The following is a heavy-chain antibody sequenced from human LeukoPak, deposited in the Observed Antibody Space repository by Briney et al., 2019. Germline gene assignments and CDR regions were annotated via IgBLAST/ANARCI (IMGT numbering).Heavy chain of an antibody. CDR1: GFTFSSYW. V-gene: IGHV3-7*01. CDR3: ARGGRRYYYGSGSYYSPFDI. CDR2: IKQDGSEK. Sequence: GGSLRLSCAASGFTFSSYWMSWVRQAPGKGLEWVANIKQDGSEKYYVDSVKGRFTISRDNAKNSLYLQMNSLRAEDTAVYYCARGGRRYYYGSGSYYSPFDIWGQGTMVTVSS. D-gene: IGHD3-10*01. J-gene: IGHJ3*02.